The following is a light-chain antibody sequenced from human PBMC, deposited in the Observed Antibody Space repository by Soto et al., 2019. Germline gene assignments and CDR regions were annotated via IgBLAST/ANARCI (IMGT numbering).Light chain of an antibody. CDR2: DAS. CDR1: QSISRS. CDR3: QQRSNWPLT. Sequence: DIQMTQSPSTLSASVGDRVTITCRASQSISRSLAWYQQKPGKAPSLLIYDASSLEGGVPSRFSGSGFGTEFTLTITNLQPADFAVYYCQQRSNWPLTFGGGTKVEIK. J-gene: IGKJ4*01. V-gene: IGKV1-5*01.